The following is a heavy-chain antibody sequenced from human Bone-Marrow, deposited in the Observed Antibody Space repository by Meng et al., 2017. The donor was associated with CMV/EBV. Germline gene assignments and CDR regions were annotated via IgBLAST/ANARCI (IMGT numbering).Heavy chain of an antibody. V-gene: IGHV1-58*01. CDR2: IVVGSGST. CDR3: ATVKGRLKWDQHYGMDV. Sequence: SVKVSCKASGYTFTSYDVQWVRQARGQRLEWIGWIVVGSGSTNYAQKCQGRVTMTEDTTTDTAYMELSSLRSDDTAVYYCATVKGRLKWDQHYGMDVWGQGTTVTVSS. D-gene: IGHD1-26*01. J-gene: IGHJ6*02. CDR1: GYTFTSYD.